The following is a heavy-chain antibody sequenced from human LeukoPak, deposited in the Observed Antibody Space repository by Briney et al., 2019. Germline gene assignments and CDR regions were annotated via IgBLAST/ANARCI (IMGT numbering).Heavy chain of an antibody. CDR1: GYSLTEIS. J-gene: IGHJ4*02. CDR3: ATDRDGYNYYFDS. Sequence: ASVKVSCKVSGYSLTEISMHWVRQAPGKGLEWRGGFDPEDGERMSAQKFQGRVTMTEDTSTDTAYMELSSLRPEDTAVYYCATDRDGYNYYFDSWGQGTLVTVPS. V-gene: IGHV1-24*01. CDR2: FDPEDGER. D-gene: IGHD5-24*01.